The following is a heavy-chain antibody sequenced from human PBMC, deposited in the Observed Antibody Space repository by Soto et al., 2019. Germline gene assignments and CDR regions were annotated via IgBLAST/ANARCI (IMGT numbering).Heavy chain of an antibody. CDR2: ISYDGSNK. V-gene: IGHV3-30-3*01. CDR1: GFTFSSYA. CDR3: ARAGYCSSTSCLGYGMDV. D-gene: IGHD2-2*01. Sequence: GGSLRLSCAASGFTFSSYAMHWVRQAPGKGLECVAVISYDGSNKYYADSVKGRFTISRDNSKNTLYLQMNSLRAEDTAVYYCARAGYCSSTSCLGYGMDVWGQGTTVTVSS. J-gene: IGHJ6*02.